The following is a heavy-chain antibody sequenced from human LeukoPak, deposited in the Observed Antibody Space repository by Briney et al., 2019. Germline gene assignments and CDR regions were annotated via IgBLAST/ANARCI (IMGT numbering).Heavy chain of an antibody. CDR2: ISAYNGNT. V-gene: IGHV1-18*01. CDR1: GYTFINYG. Sequence: GASVKVSCKAPGYTFINYGITWMRQAPGQGLEWMGWISAYNGNTNYAQKFQGRVTMTADTSTSTAYMELRSLRSDDAAVYYCARGAGFPPYYMDVWGKGTTVTVSS. J-gene: IGHJ6*03. CDR3: ARGAGFPPYYMDV. D-gene: IGHD6-25*01.